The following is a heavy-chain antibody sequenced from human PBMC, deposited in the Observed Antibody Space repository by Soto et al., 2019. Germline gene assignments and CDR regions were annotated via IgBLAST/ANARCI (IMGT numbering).Heavy chain of an antibody. Sequence: SETLSLTCTVSGGSINDFYWSWIRQPPGKGLEWIGYIYYSGSTDYNPSLKSRVTVSVDTSRNQFFLTLRSVTAADSAVYHCGRESGETWDYEASWGQGAPVTVSS. D-gene: IGHD1-7*01. V-gene: IGHV4-59*12. CDR3: GRESGETWDYEAS. CDR2: IYYSGST. J-gene: IGHJ5*02. CDR1: GGSINDFY.